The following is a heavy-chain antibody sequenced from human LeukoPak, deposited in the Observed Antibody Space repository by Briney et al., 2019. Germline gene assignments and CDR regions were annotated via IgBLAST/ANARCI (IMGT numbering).Heavy chain of an antibody. CDR3: AKEGAQN. J-gene: IGHJ4*02. Sequence: PGGSLRLSCAASGFTFSSYAMSWVRQAPGKGLEWVAVISYDGSNKYYADSVKGRFTISRDNSKNTLYLQMNSLRAEDTAVYYCAKEGAQNWGQGTLVTVSS. D-gene: IGHD4/OR15-4a*01. CDR1: GFTFSSYA. CDR2: ISYDGSNK. V-gene: IGHV3-30*18.